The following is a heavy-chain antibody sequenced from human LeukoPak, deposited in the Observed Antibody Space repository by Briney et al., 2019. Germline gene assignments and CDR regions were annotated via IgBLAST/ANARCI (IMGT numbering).Heavy chain of an antibody. Sequence: TGGSLTLSCAVSGFTFVSYSMNWVRQAPGKGLEWVSSVSSSSTYIYYADSVKGRFTISRDNAKNSLYLQMNSLRAEDTAVYYCARAGILNSYGMDVWGQGTTVTVSS. CDR3: ARAGILNSYGMDV. V-gene: IGHV3-21*01. CDR2: VSSSSTYI. D-gene: IGHD3-9*01. J-gene: IGHJ6*02. CDR1: GFTFVSYS.